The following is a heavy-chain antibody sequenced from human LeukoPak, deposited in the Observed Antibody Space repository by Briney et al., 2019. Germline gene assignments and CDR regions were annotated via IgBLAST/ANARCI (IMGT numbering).Heavy chain of an antibody. CDR1: GYSFTSYW. Sequence: GESLKISCTGSGYSFTSYWIGWVRQMPGKGLEWMGIIYPGDSDTRYSPSFQGQVTISADKSISTAYLQWSSLKASDTAMYYCARHPGAQYYYDSSGYLGAFDIWGQGTMVTVSS. CDR2: IYPGDSDT. J-gene: IGHJ3*02. CDR3: ARHPGAQYYYDSSGYLGAFDI. D-gene: IGHD3-22*01. V-gene: IGHV5-51*01.